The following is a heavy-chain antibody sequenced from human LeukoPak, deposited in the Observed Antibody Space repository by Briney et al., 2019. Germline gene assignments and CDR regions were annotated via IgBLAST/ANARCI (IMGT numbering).Heavy chain of an antibody. D-gene: IGHD3-22*01. CDR3: AREGGYYDSSGYS. Sequence: SETLSLTCTVSGGSISSGSYYWSWIRQPAGKGLEWIGRIYTSGSTNYNPSLKSRVTISVDTSKNQFSLKLSSVTAADTAVYYCAREGGYYDSSGYSWGQGTLVTVSS. CDR1: GGSISSGSYY. CDR2: IYTSGST. J-gene: IGHJ5*02. V-gene: IGHV4-61*02.